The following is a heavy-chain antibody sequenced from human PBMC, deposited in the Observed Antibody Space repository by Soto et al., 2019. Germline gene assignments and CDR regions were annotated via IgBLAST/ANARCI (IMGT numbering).Heavy chain of an antibody. Sequence: QVQLVQSGAELKKPGASVKVSCKASGYTFSNYDMNWVRQATGQGPEWIGWVNPNNGDTGYAQKFQRRVTLTTDISTTTAYMELTSLRSEDTAIYYCAEVSRKGSAIDFDYWGQGTLITVSS. V-gene: IGHV1-8*01. CDR3: AEVSRKGSAIDFDY. D-gene: IGHD3-10*01. J-gene: IGHJ4*02. CDR2: VNPNNGDT. CDR1: GYTFSNYD.